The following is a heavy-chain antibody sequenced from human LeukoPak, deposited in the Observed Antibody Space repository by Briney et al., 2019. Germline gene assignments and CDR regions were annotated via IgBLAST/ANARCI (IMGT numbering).Heavy chain of an antibody. CDR3: AKGVSGYGDYADAFGI. J-gene: IGHJ3*02. V-gene: IGHV3-23*01. CDR2: ISGSGGST. Sequence: GGSLRLSCAASGFTFTNYAMSWVRQAPGKGLEWVSGISGSGGSTYYADSVKGRFTISRDNSKNTLYLQMNSLRAEDTAVYYCAKGVSGYGDYADAFGIWGQGTMVTVSS. D-gene: IGHD4-17*01. CDR1: GFTFTNYA.